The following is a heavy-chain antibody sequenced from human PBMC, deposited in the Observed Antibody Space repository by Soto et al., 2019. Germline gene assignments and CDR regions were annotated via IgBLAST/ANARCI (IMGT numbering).Heavy chain of an antibody. J-gene: IGHJ5*02. CDR1: GYTFTSYG. Sequence: ASVKVSCNASGYTFTSYGISWVRLAPGQGLEWMGWISAYNGNTNYAQKLQGRVTMTTDTSTSTAYMELRSLRSDDTAVYHCARDQNVVVVAAQIRFDPWGQGTLVTVSS. V-gene: IGHV1-18*01. D-gene: IGHD2-15*01. CDR3: ARDQNVVVVAAQIRFDP. CDR2: ISAYNGNT.